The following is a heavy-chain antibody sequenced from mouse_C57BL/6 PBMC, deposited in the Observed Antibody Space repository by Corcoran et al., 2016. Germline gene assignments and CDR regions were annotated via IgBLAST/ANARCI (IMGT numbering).Heavy chain of an antibody. D-gene: IGHD1-1*01. J-gene: IGHJ3*01. V-gene: IGHV9-3*01. CDR2: INTYSGVP. CDR1: GYTFTTYG. CDR3: ARHMNYGSSTWFAY. Sequence: QIQLVQSGPELKKPGETVKISCKASGYTFTTYGMSWVKQAPGKGLKWMGWINTYSGVPTYADDFKGRFAFSLETSASTAYLQINNLKNEDTATCFCARHMNYGSSTWFAYWGQGTLVTVSA.